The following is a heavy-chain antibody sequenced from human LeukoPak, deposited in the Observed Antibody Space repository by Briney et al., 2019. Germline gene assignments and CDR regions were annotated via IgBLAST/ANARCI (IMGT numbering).Heavy chain of an antibody. CDR2: IGISSGNT. Sequence: GGSLRLSCAASGFPFIDYSMNWVRQAPGKGLEWISYIGISSGNTKYADSVKGRFAISRDYAKNSLYLQMNSLRVEDTAVYFCARDHNYAFDNWGQGTLVTVSS. D-gene: IGHD1-1*01. V-gene: IGHV3-11*06. CDR3: ARDHNYAFDN. CDR1: GFPFIDYS. J-gene: IGHJ4*02.